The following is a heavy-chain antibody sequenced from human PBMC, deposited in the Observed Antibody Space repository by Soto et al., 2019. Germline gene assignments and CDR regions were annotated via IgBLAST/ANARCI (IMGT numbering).Heavy chain of an antibody. D-gene: IGHD3-3*01. Sequence: GGSLRLSCAASGFTFSSYAMSWVRQAPGKGLEWVSAISGSGGSTYYADSVKGRFTISRDNPKNTLYLQMNSLRAEDTAVYYCAKALRFRPDYDFWSGYPYDYYYGMDVWGQGTTVTVSS. V-gene: IGHV3-23*01. CDR1: GFTFSSYA. CDR3: AKALRFRPDYDFWSGYPYDYYYGMDV. J-gene: IGHJ6*02. CDR2: ISGSGGST.